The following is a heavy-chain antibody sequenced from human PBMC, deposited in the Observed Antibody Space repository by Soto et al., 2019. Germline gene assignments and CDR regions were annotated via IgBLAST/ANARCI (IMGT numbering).Heavy chain of an antibody. CDR2: MSYSGNTI. CDR3: ARGVEMATLSVRYYFDY. Sequence: EVQLVESGGGFVQPGGSLRLSCAASGFTFSISEMTWVRQAPGKGLEWLAFMSYSGNTIYYADSVRGRFTISRDNARNSLFLQMDSLRSEDTAVYYCARGVEMATLSVRYYFDYWGHGTLVTGSS. CDR1: GFTFSISE. D-gene: IGHD2-15*01. V-gene: IGHV3-48*03. J-gene: IGHJ4*01.